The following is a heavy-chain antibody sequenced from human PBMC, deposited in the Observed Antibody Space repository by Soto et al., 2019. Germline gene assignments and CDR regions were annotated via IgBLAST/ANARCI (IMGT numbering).Heavy chain of an antibody. D-gene: IGHD2-15*01. CDR3: AKDGGGVVAATYYYYGMDV. CDR2: ISYDGSNK. V-gene: IGHV3-30*18. J-gene: IGHJ6*02. Sequence: GESLKISCAASGFTFSSYGMHWVRQAPGKGLEGVAVISYDGSNKYYADSVKGRFTISRDNSKNTLYLQMNSLRAEDTAVYYCAKDGGGVVAATYYYYGMDVCVQATTVTISS. CDR1: GFTFSSYG.